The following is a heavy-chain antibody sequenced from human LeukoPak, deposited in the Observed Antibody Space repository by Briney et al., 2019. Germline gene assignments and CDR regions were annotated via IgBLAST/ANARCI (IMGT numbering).Heavy chain of an antibody. CDR3: ARDHAAGWELPLNWFDP. J-gene: IGHJ5*02. CDR1: GYTFTNYG. V-gene: IGHV1-18*01. D-gene: IGHD4-23*01. CDR2: ISTYNGHT. Sequence: EASVKVSCKASGYTFTNYGINWVRQAPGQGLEWMGWISTYNGHTNYAQKLQGRVTMTTDTSTSTAYMELRSLRSDDTAVYYCARDHAAGWELPLNWFDPWGQGTLVTVSS.